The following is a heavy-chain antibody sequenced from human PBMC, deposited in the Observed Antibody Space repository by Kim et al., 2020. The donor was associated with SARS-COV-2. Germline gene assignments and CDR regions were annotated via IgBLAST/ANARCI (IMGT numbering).Heavy chain of an antibody. V-gene: IGHV3-23*01. Sequence: GGSLRLSCAASGFTFSSYAMSWVRQAPGKGLEWVSAISGSGGSTYYADSVKGRFTISRDNSKNTLYLQMNSLRAEDTAVYYCAKSLVGCSSTSCYWRVWGGFDYWGQGTLVTVSS. CDR2: ISGSGGST. J-gene: IGHJ4*02. CDR1: GFTFSSYA. D-gene: IGHD2-2*01. CDR3: AKSLVGCSSTSCYWRVWGGFDY.